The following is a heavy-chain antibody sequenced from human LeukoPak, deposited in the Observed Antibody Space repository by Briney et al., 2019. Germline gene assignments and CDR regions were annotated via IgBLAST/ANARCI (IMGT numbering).Heavy chain of an antibody. D-gene: IGHD2/OR15-2a*01. V-gene: IGHV1-2*02. Sequence: ASVKVSCKASGYTFTSYGISWVRQAPGQGLEWMGWINPNSGGTNYAQKFQGRVTMTRDTSISTAYMELSRLRSDDTAVYYCAREGDFSNWFDPWGQGTLVTVSS. CDR1: GYTFTSYG. CDR3: AREGDFSNWFDP. CDR2: INPNSGGT. J-gene: IGHJ5*02.